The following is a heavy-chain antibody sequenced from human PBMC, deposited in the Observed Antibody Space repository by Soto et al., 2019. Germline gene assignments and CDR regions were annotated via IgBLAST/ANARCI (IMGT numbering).Heavy chain of an antibody. V-gene: IGHV3-7*01. CDR3: ARDRAYNIFDH. CDR2: IRPDGSER. Sequence: GGSLRLSCAASGFTLSHFWMGWVRQAPGKGPEWVANIRPDGSERHYVDSAKGRFTISRDNAKDSLYLQMNSLRSDDTAMYYCARDRAYNIFDHWGLARLATVSS. CDR1: GFTLSHFW. D-gene: IGHD1-1*01. J-gene: IGHJ4*02.